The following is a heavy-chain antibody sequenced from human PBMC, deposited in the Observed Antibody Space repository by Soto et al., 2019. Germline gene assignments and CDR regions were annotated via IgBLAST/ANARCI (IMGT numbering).Heavy chain of an antibody. CDR1: GFTFSSYG. CDR3: ARDGRLGYCSSTSCYAPPDY. CDR2: IWYDGSNK. V-gene: IGHV3-33*01. Sequence: PGGSLRLSCAASGFTFSSYGMHWVRQAPGKGLEWVAVIWYDGSNKYYADSVKGRFTISRDNSKNTLYLQMNSLRAEDTAVYYCARDGRLGYCSSTSCYAPPDYWGQGTLVTVPQ. J-gene: IGHJ4*02. D-gene: IGHD2-2*01.